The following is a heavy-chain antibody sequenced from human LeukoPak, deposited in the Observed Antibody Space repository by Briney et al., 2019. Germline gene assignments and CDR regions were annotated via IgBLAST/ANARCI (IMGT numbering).Heavy chain of an antibody. CDR3: ARVGIAARISGGDYYYYMDV. J-gene: IGHJ6*03. CDR2: TYYRSKWYN. Sequence: SQTLSLTCAISGDSVSSNSAAWNWIRQSPSRGLEWLGRTYYRSKWYNDYAVSVKSRITINPDTSKNQFSLQLNSVTPEDTAVYYCARVGIAARISGGDYYYYMDVWGKGTTVTVSS. D-gene: IGHD6-6*01. V-gene: IGHV6-1*01. CDR1: GDSVSSNSAA.